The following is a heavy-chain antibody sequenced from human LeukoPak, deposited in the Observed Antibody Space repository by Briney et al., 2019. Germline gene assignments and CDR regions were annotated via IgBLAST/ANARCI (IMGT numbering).Heavy chain of an antibody. CDR3: ARTALTLYPPAPGAFDI. CDR1: GGSISSGDYY. Sequence: SETLSLTCTVSGGSISSGDYYWSWIRQPPGKGLEWIGYIYYSGSTYYNPSLKSRVTISVDTSKNQFSLKLSSVTAADTAAYYCARTALTLYPPAPGAFDIWGQGTMVTVSS. D-gene: IGHD2-2*01. CDR2: IYYSGST. V-gene: IGHV4-30-4*08. J-gene: IGHJ3*02.